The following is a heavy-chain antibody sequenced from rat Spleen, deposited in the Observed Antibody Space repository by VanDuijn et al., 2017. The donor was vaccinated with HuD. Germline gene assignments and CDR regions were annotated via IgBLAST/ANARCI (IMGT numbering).Heavy chain of an antibody. V-gene: IGHV4-2*01. D-gene: IGHD4-5*01. Sequence: EVKLVESGGGLVQPGRSLKLSCAASGFNFNDHWMGWVRQAPGKGLEWIGEINKESSIINYTPSLKDKFTISRDNAQNTLYLQMSKLGSEDTAIYYCVRERLGINYWGQGVMVTVSS. CDR2: INKESSII. CDR1: GFNFNDHW. J-gene: IGHJ2*01. CDR3: VRERLGINY.